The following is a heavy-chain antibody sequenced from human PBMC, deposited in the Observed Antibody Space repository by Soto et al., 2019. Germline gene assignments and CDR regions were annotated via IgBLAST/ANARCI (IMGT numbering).Heavy chain of an antibody. CDR1: GGSISSCGYS. D-gene: IGHD4-4*01. CDR3: ARGLQYRYWYFDL. Sequence: LPLQESGSGLVKPSQTLSLTCAVYGGSISSCGYSWSWIRQPPGKGLEWIGYIYHSGSTNYNPSLKNRVTISVDRSKSQFSLKLSSVTAADTDVYYCARGLQYRYWYFDLWCRGTLVTVSS. V-gene: IGHV4-30-2*01. CDR2: IYHSGST. J-gene: IGHJ2*01.